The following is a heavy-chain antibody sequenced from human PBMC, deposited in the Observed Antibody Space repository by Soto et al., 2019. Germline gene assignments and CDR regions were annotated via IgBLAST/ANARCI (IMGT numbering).Heavy chain of an antibody. Sequence: QVQLVESGGGVVQPGRSLRLSCVASGFTFSNYGMHWVRQAPGRGLEWVAVMSFDGSSKYYVDSVKGRFTISRDNPKNTLYLQMNSLRAEDTAVYYCAKEWGKYSSTFYGVVYWGQGILVTVSS. CDR1: GFTFSNYG. D-gene: IGHD6-13*01. CDR3: AKEWGKYSSTFYGVVY. V-gene: IGHV3-30*18. CDR2: MSFDGSSK. J-gene: IGHJ4*02.